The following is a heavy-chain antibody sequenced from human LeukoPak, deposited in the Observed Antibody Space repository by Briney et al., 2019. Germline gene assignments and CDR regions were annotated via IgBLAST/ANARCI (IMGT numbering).Heavy chain of an antibody. V-gene: IGHV3-48*04. D-gene: IGHD3-3*01. J-gene: IGHJ3*02. CDR1: GFTFSSYS. CDR2: ISSSSSTI. Sequence: PGGSLRLSCAASGFTFSSYSMNWVRQAPGKGLEWVSYISSSSSTIYYADSVKGRFTISRDNARNSLYLQMNSLRAEDTAVYYCARGDLLRFPSRQVAPAFDIWGQGTMVTVSS. CDR3: ARGDLLRFPSRQVAPAFDI.